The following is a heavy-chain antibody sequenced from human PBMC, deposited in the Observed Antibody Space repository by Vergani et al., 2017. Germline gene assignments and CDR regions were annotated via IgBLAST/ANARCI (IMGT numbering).Heavy chain of an antibody. CDR2: ISSSSSTI. CDR3: ARAMRLRQTGIAVAGTGLDY. V-gene: IGHV3-48*02. CDR1: GFTFSSYA. J-gene: IGHJ4*02. Sequence: EVQLLESGGGLVQPGGSLRLSCAASGFTFSSYAMSWVRQAPGKGLEWVSYISSSSSTIYYADSVKGRFTISRDNAKNSLYLQMNSLRDEDTAVYYCARAMRLRQTGIAVAGTGLDYWGQGTLVTVSS. D-gene: IGHD6-19*01.